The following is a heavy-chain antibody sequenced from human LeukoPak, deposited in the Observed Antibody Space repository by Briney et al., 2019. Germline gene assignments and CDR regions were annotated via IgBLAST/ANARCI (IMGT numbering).Heavy chain of an antibody. CDR1: GYSFRSYG. CDR3: ARDVGDIVTIPAAITVP. CDR2: ISGYNGNT. V-gene: IGHV1-18*01. Sequence: ASVKVSCKGSGYSFRSYGINWVRQAPGQGLEWMGWISGYNGNTNYAQMVQGRVTMTTDTSTSTAYMELGSLRSDDTAMYYCARDVGDIVTIPAAITVPWGQGTLVTVSS. J-gene: IGHJ5*02. D-gene: IGHD2-2*01.